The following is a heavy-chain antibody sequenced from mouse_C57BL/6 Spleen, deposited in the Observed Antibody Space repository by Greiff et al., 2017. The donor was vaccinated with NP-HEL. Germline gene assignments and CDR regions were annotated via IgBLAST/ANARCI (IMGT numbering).Heavy chain of an antibody. CDR1: GYTFTGSW. Sequence: QVQLKQSGAELMKPGASVKLSCKATGYTFTGSWIEWVKQRPGHGLEWIGEILPGSGSTNYNEKFKGKATFTADTSSNTAYMQLSSLTTEDSAIYYCARWDDGYYAWFAYRGQGTLVTVSA. CDR3: ARWDDGYYAWFAY. D-gene: IGHD2-3*01. V-gene: IGHV1-9*01. CDR2: ILPGSGST. J-gene: IGHJ3*01.